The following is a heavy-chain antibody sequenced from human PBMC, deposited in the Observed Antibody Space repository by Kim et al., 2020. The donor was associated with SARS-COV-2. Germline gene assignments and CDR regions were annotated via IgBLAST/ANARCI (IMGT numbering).Heavy chain of an antibody. CDR1: GFTFSSYS. CDR2: ISSSSSYI. D-gene: IGHD2-15*01. V-gene: IGHV3-21*01. CDR3: ARDAGYCSGGSCYQVGLYYYYGMDV. Sequence: GGSLRLSCAASGFTFSSYSMNWVRQAPGKGLEWVSSISSSSSYIYYADSVKGRFTISRDNAKNSLYLQMNSLRAEDTAVYYCARDAGYCSGGSCYQVGLYYYYGMDVWGQGTTVTVPS. J-gene: IGHJ6*02.